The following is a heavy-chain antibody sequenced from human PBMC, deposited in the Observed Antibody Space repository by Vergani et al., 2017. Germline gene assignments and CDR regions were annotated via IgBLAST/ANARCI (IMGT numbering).Heavy chain of an antibody. Sequence: QVQLVQSGAEVKKPGASVKVSCKASGYTFTSYGISWVRQAPGQGLEWMGWISAYNGNTNYAQKLQGRVTMTTDTSTSTAYMELRSLRSDDTAVYYCAKQAGVYYYDSSGLLRYWGQGTLVTVSS. J-gene: IGHJ4*02. V-gene: IGHV1-18*01. CDR2: ISAYNGNT. CDR1: GYTFTSYG. D-gene: IGHD3-22*01. CDR3: AKQAGVYYYDSSGLLRY.